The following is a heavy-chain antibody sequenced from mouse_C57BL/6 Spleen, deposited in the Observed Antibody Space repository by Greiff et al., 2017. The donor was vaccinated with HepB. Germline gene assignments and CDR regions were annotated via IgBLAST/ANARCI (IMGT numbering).Heavy chain of an antibody. CDR2: IDPETGGT. Sequence: VQLQQSGAELVRPGASVTLSCKASGYTFTDYEMHWVKQTPVHGLEWIGAIDPETGGTAYNQKFKGKAILTADKSSSTAYMELRSLTAEDSAVYNCTRKESELLWPFDYWGQGTTLTVSS. D-gene: IGHD2-1*01. CDR1: GYTFTDYE. CDR3: TRKESELLWPFDY. V-gene: IGHV1-15*01. J-gene: IGHJ2*01.